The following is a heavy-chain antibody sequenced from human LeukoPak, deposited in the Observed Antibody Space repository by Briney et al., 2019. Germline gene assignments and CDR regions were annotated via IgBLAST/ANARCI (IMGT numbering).Heavy chain of an antibody. CDR3: AKEYSSGWYSVYYGMDV. Sequence: PGGSLRLSCAASGFTVSSNDMSWVRQAPGKGLGWVSVIYSGGRTFYADSVKGRFTISRDNSKNTLYLQMNSLRAEDTAVYYCAKEYSSGWYSVYYGMDVWGQGTTVTVSS. CDR1: GFTVSSND. D-gene: IGHD6-19*01. CDR2: IYSGGRT. J-gene: IGHJ6*02. V-gene: IGHV3-53*05.